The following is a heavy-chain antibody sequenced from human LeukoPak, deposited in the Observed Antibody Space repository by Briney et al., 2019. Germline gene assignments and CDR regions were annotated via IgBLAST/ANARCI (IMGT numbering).Heavy chain of an antibody. CDR2: IYYSGST. CDR3: AREGYCSSTSCSENWFDP. D-gene: IGHD2-2*01. V-gene: IGHV4-59*11. CDR1: GGSISSHY. J-gene: IGHJ5*02. Sequence: SETLSLTCTVSGGSISSHYWSWIRQPPGKGLEWIGYIYYSGSTNYNPSLKSRVTISVDTSKNQFSLKLSSVTAADTAVYYCAREGYCSSTSCSENWFDPWGQGTLVTVSS.